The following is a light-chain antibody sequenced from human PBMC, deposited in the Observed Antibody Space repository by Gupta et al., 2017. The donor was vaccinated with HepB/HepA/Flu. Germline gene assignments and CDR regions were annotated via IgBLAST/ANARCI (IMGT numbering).Light chain of an antibody. CDR2: YND. Sequence: QSVLTQSTSASGTPGQRVTISCSGSSSNVGRNNVHWYQQLPGTAPKLLIYYNDGRPSGVPDRISGSKSGTSASLAISGLQSEDEADYYCAAWDTSLNVVVFGGGTKLTVL. CDR1: SSNVGRNN. J-gene: IGLJ2*01. V-gene: IGLV1-44*01. CDR3: AAWDTSLNVVV.